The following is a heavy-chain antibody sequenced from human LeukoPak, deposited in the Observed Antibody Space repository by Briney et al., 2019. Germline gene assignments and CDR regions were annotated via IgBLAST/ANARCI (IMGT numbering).Heavy chain of an antibody. CDR2: IKSKTDGGTT. CDR3: TADMPASSRAADY. J-gene: IGHJ4*02. V-gene: IGHV3-15*01. Sequence: GGSLRLSCAASGFTFSDAWMSWVCQAPGMGLEWVGRIKSKTDGGTTDYAAPVKGRFTISRDDSKTTLYLQINSLKTEDTAVYYCTADMPASSRAADYWGQGTLVTVSS. CDR1: GFTFSDAW. D-gene: IGHD2-15*01.